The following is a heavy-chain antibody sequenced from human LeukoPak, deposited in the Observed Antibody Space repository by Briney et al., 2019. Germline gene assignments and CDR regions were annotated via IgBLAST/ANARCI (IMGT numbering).Heavy chain of an antibody. V-gene: IGHV1-58*02. J-gene: IGHJ4*02. CDR1: GFTFTSPA. CDR3: ARDNTQYCTNGVCDFDY. D-gene: IGHD2-8*01. CDR2: IVVGSGNT. Sequence: GTSVKVSYKASGFTFTSPAMQWVRQARGQRLERIGWIVVGSGNTNYAQKFQERVTITRDMSTSTAYMELSSLRSEDTAVYYCARDNTQYCTNGVCDFDYWGQGTLVTVSS.